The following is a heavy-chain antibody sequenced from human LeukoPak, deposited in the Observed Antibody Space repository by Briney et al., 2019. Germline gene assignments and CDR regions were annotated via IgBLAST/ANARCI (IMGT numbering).Heavy chain of an antibody. CDR3: ARDEGPQGYCSRTSCSAFDI. CDR2: ISPSSGGT. D-gene: IGHD2-2*01. J-gene: IGHJ3*02. CDR1: GYTFTGYY. Sequence: GASVKVSCKASGYTFTGYYLHWVRQAPGQGPEWMGWISPSSGGTNYALNFQGRVTMTRDTPISTAYMELSSLTSDDTAVYYCARDEGPQGYCSRTSCSAFDIWGQGTVVTVSS. V-gene: IGHV1-2*02.